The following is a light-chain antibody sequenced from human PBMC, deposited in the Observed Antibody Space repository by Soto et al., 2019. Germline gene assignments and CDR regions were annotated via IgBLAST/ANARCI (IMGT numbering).Light chain of an antibody. CDR2: KTS. CDR1: QSISSW. Sequence: DIQLTQSPSTLSASVGDRVTITCRASQSISSWLAWYQQKPGKAPKFLIYKTSNLESGVPSRFSGSGSGTEFTLTISSLQPDDFATYYCQYYNNYCWTFGQGTQLEIK. V-gene: IGKV1-5*03. CDR3: QYYNNYCWT. J-gene: IGKJ1*01.